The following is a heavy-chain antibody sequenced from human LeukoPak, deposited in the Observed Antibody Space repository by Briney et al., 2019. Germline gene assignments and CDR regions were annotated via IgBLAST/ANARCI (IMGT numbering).Heavy chain of an antibody. CDR3: AKDRYYGSGSYYAYYYYGMDV. CDR1: GFTFSSCA. J-gene: IGHJ6*02. V-gene: IGHV3-23*01. CDR2: ISGSGGST. D-gene: IGHD3-10*01. Sequence: SGGSLRLSCAASGFTFSSCAMSWVRQAPGKGLEWVSAISGSGGSTYYADSVKGRFTISRDNSKNTLYLQMNSLRAEDTAVYYCAKDRYYGSGSYYAYYYYGMDVWGQGTTVTVSS.